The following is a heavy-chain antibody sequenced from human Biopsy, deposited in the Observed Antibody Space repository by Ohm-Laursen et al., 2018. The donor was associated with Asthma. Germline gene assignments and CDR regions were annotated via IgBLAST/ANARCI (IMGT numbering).Heavy chain of an antibody. CDR3: AKARCYYYYCDMEV. Sequence: SVKVSCKSSGGTLNNYAINWVRQAPGQGLEWMGGISPIFGAIRYAQNFQGRVTITADVFTNTVHMELSSLRSEDTAVLYYAKARCYYYYCDMEVWGQGTTVTVSS. V-gene: IGHV1-69*13. D-gene: IGHD3-16*02. J-gene: IGHJ6*02. CDR1: GGTLNNYA. CDR2: ISPIFGAI.